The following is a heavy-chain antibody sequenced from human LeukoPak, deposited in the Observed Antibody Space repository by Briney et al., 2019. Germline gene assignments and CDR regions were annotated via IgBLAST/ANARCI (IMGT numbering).Heavy chain of an antibody. D-gene: IGHD3-22*01. J-gene: IGHJ3*02. CDR2: IYHSGST. V-gene: IGHV4-38-2*01. CDR3: ARARSPTMRGAFDI. Sequence: SEALSLTCAVSGYSISSGYYWGWIRQPPGKGLEWIGSIYHSGSTYYNPSLKSRVTISVDTSKNQFSLKLSSVTAADTAVYYCARARSPTMRGAFDIWGQGTMVTVSS. CDR1: GYSISSGYY.